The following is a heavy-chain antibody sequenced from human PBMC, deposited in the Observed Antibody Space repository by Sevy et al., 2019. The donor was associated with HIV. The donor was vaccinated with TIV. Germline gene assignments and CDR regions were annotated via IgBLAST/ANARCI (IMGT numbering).Heavy chain of an antibody. CDR3: AKEGSYRYTLDY. Sequence: GGSLRLSCAASGFTFDDYAMHWVRQAPGKGLEWVSGISWNSGSIGYVDSVKGRFTISRDNAKNSLYLQMNSLRAEDTALYYCAKEGSYRYTLDYWGQGTLVTVSS. CDR2: ISWNSGSI. CDR1: GFTFDDYA. V-gene: IGHV3-9*01. D-gene: IGHD3-16*02. J-gene: IGHJ4*02.